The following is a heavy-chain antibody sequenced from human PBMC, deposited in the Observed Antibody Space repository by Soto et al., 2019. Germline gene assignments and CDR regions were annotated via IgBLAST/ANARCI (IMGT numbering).Heavy chain of an antibody. CDR3: ASGIQLWLRRINNGYSG. CDR1: GGPFSTYA. CDR2: IIPMFGTA. V-gene: IGHV1-69*12. D-gene: IGHD5-18*01. Sequence: QIQLVQSGAEVKKPESSVKVSCKAPGGPFSTYAISGVRQAPGQGLEWMGGIIPMFGTANYAQRFQDRVTITAPESTHTVDMELSSLRSEDTAVYFCASGIQLWLRRINNGYSGWGQGTLVTVSS. J-gene: IGHJ4*02.